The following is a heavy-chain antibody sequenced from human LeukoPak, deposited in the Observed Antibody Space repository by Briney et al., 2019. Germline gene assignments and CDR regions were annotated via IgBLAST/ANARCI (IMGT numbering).Heavy chain of an antibody. CDR3: ARGDYYYYYYYIDV. D-gene: IGHD3-16*01. J-gene: IGHJ6*03. V-gene: IGHV1-2*02. Sequence: ASVKVSCKASGYTFTGYYMHWVRQAPGQGLEWMGWINPNSGGTNYAQKFQGRVTMTRDTSISTAYMELSRLRSDDTAVYYCARGDYYYYYYYIDVWGKGTAVTISS. CDR1: GYTFTGYY. CDR2: INPNSGGT.